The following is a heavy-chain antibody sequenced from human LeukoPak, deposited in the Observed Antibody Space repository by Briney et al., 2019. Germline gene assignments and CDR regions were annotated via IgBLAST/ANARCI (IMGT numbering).Heavy chain of an antibody. Sequence: SETLSLTCTVSGGSISSYYWSWIRQPPGKGLEWIGYIYYSGSTNYNPSLKSRVTISVDPSKNQFSLKLSSVTAADTAVYYCARQSGYCSGGSCYAGLVDYWGQGTLVTVSS. D-gene: IGHD2-15*01. CDR1: GGSISSYY. V-gene: IGHV4-59*08. CDR2: IYYSGST. J-gene: IGHJ4*02. CDR3: ARQSGYCSGGSCYAGLVDY.